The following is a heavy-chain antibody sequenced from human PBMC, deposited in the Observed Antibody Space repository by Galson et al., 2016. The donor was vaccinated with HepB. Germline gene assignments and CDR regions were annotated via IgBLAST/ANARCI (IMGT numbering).Heavy chain of an antibody. V-gene: IGHV3-21*01. Sequence: SLRLSCAASGFTFSSFSMNWVRQAPGKGLEWVSSISSGGTYMYYGDSVKGRFTISRDNANNSLYLQMTSLGAEDTSVSYCARGYSGYLPEDAFDIWGHGTMVTVSS. CDR1: GFTFSSFS. CDR2: ISSGGTYM. D-gene: IGHD3-22*01. CDR3: ARGYSGYLPEDAFDI. J-gene: IGHJ3*02.